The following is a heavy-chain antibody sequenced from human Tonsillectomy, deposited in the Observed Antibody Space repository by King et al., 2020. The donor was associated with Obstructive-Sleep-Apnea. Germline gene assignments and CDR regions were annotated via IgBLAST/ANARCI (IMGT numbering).Heavy chain of an antibody. J-gene: IGHJ4*02. D-gene: IGHD5-24*01. Sequence: QLVQSGTEVRKPGSSVKVSCTASGGTFSTYAISWVRQAPGQGLEWMGRITPILPITNYAQKFQGRVTITADKSTGTAYMELSSLRSEDTAVYFCARAIRTEGYNHDSYFDYWGQGTLVTVSS. CDR2: ITPILPIT. CDR3: ARAIRTEGYNHDSYFDY. CDR1: GGTFSTYA. V-gene: IGHV1-69*04.